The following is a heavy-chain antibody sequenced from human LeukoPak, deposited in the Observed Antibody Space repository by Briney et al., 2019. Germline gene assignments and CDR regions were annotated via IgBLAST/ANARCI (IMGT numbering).Heavy chain of an antibody. CDR3: ASLTGTTDYYYFYMDV. D-gene: IGHD1-20*01. Sequence: PLETLSLTCAVYGGSFNDYYWSWIRQPPGKGLEWIGEINHSRSTNYNPSLKSRVTISVDTSKNQFSLKLSSVTAADTAVYYCASLTGTTDYYYFYMDVWGKGTPVTVSS. J-gene: IGHJ6*03. CDR2: INHSRST. V-gene: IGHV4-34*01. CDR1: GGSFNDYY.